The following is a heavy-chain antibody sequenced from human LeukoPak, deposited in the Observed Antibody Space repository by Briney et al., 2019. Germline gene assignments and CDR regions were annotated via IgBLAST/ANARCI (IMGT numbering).Heavy chain of an antibody. D-gene: IGHD4-11*01. V-gene: IGHV1-69*05. J-gene: IGHJ4*02. Sequence: GASVKVSCKASGGTFIIYAISWVRQAPGQGREWMGGIIPIFGTANYAQKFQGRVTITTDESTSTAYMELSSLRSEDTAVYYCASSEDYSNYGTPFDYWGQGTLVTVSS. CDR1: GGTFIIYA. CDR2: IIPIFGTA. CDR3: ASSEDYSNYGTPFDY.